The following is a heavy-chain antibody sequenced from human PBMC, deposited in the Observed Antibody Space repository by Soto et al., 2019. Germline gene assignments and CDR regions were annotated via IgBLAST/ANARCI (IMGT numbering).Heavy chain of an antibody. CDR1: GYTLTELS. Sequence: GASVKVSCKVSGYTLTELSMHWVRQAPGKGLEWMGGFDPEDGETIYAQKFQGRVTMTEDTSTDTAYMELSSLRSEDTAVYYCATEAWSSSSDRPAGFDYWGQGTLVTVSS. CDR2: FDPEDGET. CDR3: ATEAWSSSSDRPAGFDY. D-gene: IGHD6-6*01. V-gene: IGHV1-24*01. J-gene: IGHJ4*02.